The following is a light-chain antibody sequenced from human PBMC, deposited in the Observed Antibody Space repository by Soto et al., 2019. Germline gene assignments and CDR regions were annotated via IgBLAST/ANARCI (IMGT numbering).Light chain of an antibody. CDR1: QSISSW. J-gene: IGKJ1*01. CDR3: QQYNSYGTWT. CDR2: KAS. Sequence: DIQMTQSPSTLSASVGDRVTITCRASQSISSWLAWYQQKPGKAPKLLIYKASSLESGVPSRFSGSGSGTEFTLTISSLQPDDFATYSCQQYNSYGTWTFGQGTKVEIK. V-gene: IGKV1-5*03.